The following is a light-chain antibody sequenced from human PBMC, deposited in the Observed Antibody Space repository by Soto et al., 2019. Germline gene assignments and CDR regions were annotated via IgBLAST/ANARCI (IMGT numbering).Light chain of an antibody. CDR2: KAS. CDR3: QQYNAYPWT. J-gene: IGKJ1*01. Sequence: DIQMTQSPSTLSASVGDRVTITFRASQSISSWLAWYQQKPGKAPKLLIYKASTLESGVPSNFSGSGSGTEFSLTISSLQPEDFATYYCQQYNAYPWTFGQGTKVAIK. V-gene: IGKV1-5*03. CDR1: QSISSW.